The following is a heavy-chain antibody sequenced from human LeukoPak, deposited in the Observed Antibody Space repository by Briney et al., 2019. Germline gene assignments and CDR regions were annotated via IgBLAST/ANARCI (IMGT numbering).Heavy chain of an antibody. D-gene: IGHD2-2*01. V-gene: IGHV3-53*01. J-gene: IGHJ6*02. CDR1: GFTVSSNY. Sequence: PGGSLRLSCAASGFTVSSNYMSWVRQAPGKGLEWVSVIYSGGSTYYADSVKGRFTISRDNAKNSLYLQMNSLRAEDTAVYYCARDLLVPAATDYYYGMDVWGQGTTVTVSS. CDR2: IYSGGST. CDR3: ARDLLVPAATDYYYGMDV.